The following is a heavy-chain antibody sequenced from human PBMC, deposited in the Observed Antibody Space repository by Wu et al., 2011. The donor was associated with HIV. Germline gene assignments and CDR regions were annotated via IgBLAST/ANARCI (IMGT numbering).Heavy chain of an antibody. D-gene: IGHD2-21*01. V-gene: IGHV1-2*02. J-gene: IGHJ1*01. Sequence: QVQLVQSGAEMKKPGASVKVSCKASGYTFTGYYMHWVRQAPGQGLEWMGWIDPNRGGTNYAQKFQGRVTMTRDTSISTAYMELSSLRSDDTAVYYCARDCGGDCHGVRGGSYFQHWGQGTLVTVSS. CDR1: GYTFTGYY. CDR2: IDPNRGGT. CDR3: ARDCGGDCHGVRGGSYFQH.